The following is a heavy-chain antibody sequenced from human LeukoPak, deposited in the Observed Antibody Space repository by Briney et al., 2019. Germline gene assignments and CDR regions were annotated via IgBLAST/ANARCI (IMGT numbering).Heavy chain of an antibody. CDR1: GGSISSYY. CDR2: IYYSGST. Sequence: PSETLSLTCTVSGGSISSYYWSWIRQPPGKGLEWIGYIYYSGSTNYNPSLKSRVTISVDTSKNQFSLKLSSVTAADTAVYYCARADSSSWPISNWAFFDYWGQGTLVTVSS. CDR3: ARADSSSWPISNWAFFDY. V-gene: IGHV4-59*08. J-gene: IGHJ4*02. D-gene: IGHD6-13*01.